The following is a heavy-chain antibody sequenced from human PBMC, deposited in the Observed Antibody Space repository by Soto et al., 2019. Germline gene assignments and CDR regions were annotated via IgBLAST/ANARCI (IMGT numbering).Heavy chain of an antibody. CDR2: IYSGGST. CDR3: ARGPTYYDILTGYYSGPFDY. D-gene: IGHD3-9*01. Sequence: ESGGGLVQPGGSLRLSCAASGFTVSSNYMSWVRQAPGKGLEWVSVIYSGGSTYYADSVKGRFTISRHNSKNTLYLQMNSLRAEDTAVYYCARGPTYYDILTGYYSGPFDYWGQGTLVTVSS. CDR1: GFTVSSNY. J-gene: IGHJ4*02. V-gene: IGHV3-53*04.